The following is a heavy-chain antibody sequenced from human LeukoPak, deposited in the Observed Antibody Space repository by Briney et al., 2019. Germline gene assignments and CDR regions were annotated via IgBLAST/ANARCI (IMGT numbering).Heavy chain of an antibody. D-gene: IGHD6-13*01. CDR3: ARGGGGAAPGYWFDP. CDR1: GYTFTDYY. Sequence: ASVKVSCKASGYTFTDYYIHWVRQAPGQGLEWMGWVNPNSGGTYYAQKFQGRVTMTMDTSIRTAYMELSGLRSDDTAVYYCARGGGGAAPGYWFDPWGQGTLVTASS. CDR2: VNPNSGGT. V-gene: IGHV1-2*02. J-gene: IGHJ5*02.